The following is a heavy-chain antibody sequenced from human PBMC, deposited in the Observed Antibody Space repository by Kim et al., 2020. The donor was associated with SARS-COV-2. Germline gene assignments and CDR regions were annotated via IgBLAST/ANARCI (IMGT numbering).Heavy chain of an antibody. CDR1: GYTFTTYH. Sequence: ASVKVSCRASGYTFTTYHIHWVRQAPGQGLEWLGIINPSNGDTDFGQKFQGRVTVTRDTSTSTVYMELSGLTSEDTAVYYCARELGGTCYFDYLGQGTLV. V-gene: IGHV1-46*01. CDR3: ARELGGTCYFDY. D-gene: IGHD1-26*01. J-gene: IGHJ4*02. CDR2: INPSNGDT.